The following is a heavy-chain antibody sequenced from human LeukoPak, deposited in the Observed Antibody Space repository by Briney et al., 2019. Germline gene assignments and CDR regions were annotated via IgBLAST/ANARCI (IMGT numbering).Heavy chain of an antibody. D-gene: IGHD2-21*01. CDR2: IYTSGST. Sequence: PSETLSLTCTVSGGSISSGSYYWSWIRQPAGKGLEWIGRIYTSGSTNYNPSLKSRATISVDTSKNQFSLKLSSVTAADTAVYYCARADRGGDCSMGGDAFDIWGQGTMVTVPS. CDR1: GGSISSGSYY. J-gene: IGHJ3*02. CDR3: ARADRGGDCSMGGDAFDI. V-gene: IGHV4-61*02.